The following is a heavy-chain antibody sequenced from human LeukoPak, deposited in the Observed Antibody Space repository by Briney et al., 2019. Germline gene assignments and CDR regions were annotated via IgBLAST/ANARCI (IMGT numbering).Heavy chain of an antibody. D-gene: IGHD3-10*01. CDR1: GFTFSSYW. V-gene: IGHV3-30-3*01. CDR2: ISYDGSNK. J-gene: IGHJ4*02. CDR3: ARGLLWFGELLQGGHFDY. Sequence: QDGGSLRLSCAASGFTFSSYWMKWVRQAPGKGLEWVAVISYDGSNKYYADSVKGRFTISRDNSKNTLYLQMNSLRAEDTAVYYCARGLLWFGELLQGGHFDYWGQGTLVTVSS.